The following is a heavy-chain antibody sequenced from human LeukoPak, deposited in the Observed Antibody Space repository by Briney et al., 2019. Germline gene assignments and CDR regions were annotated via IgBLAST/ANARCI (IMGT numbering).Heavy chain of an antibody. CDR3: GSGYYDSSGYRDAFDI. Sequence: SVKVSCKASGGTFSSYAISWVRQAPGQALEWMGGIIPIFGTANYAQKFQGRVTITTDESTSTAYMELGSLRSEDTAVYYCGSGYYDSSGYRDAFDIWGQGTMVTVSS. J-gene: IGHJ3*02. CDR1: GGTFSSYA. V-gene: IGHV1-69*05. D-gene: IGHD3-22*01. CDR2: IIPIFGTA.